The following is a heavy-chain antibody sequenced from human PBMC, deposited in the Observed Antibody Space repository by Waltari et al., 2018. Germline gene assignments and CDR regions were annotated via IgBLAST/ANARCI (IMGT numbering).Heavy chain of an antibody. CDR1: GGSISSGSYY. CDR3: ARQAYYDYVWGSYRWGFDY. CDR2: IYTSGST. Sequence: QVQLQESGPGLVKPSQTLSLTCTVSGGSISSGSYYWSWIRQPAGKGLEWIGRIYTSGSTNYNPSLKSRVTISVDTSKNQFSLKLSSVTAADTAVYYCARQAYYDYVWGSYRWGFDYWGQGTLVTVSS. J-gene: IGHJ4*02. V-gene: IGHV4-61*02. D-gene: IGHD3-16*02.